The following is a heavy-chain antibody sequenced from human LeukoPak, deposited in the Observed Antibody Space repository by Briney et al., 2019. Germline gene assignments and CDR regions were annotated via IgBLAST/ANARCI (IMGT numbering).Heavy chain of an antibody. CDR3: AKDQGAFDI. Sequence: HPGGSLRLSCAASGFTFSSYGMHWVRQAPGKGLEWVAVISYDGSNKYYADSVKGRFTISRDNSKNTLYLQMSSLRAEDTAVYYCAKDQGAFDIWGQGTMVTVSS. V-gene: IGHV3-30*18. CDR2: ISYDGSNK. CDR1: GFTFSSYG. J-gene: IGHJ3*02.